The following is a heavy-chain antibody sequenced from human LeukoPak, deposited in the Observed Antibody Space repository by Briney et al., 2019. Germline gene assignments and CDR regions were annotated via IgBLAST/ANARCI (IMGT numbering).Heavy chain of an antibody. V-gene: IGHV3-21*04. D-gene: IGHD3-10*01. J-gene: IGHJ6*03. CDR1: GFTFSSYS. CDR2: ISSSSYI. Sequence: GGSLRLSCAASGFTFSSYSMNWVRQAPGKGLEWVSSISSSSYIYYADSVKGRFTISRDNSKSTLYLQMNSLRAEDTAVYYCAKGIYYYYYMDVWGKGTTVTVSS. CDR3: AKGIYYYYYMDV.